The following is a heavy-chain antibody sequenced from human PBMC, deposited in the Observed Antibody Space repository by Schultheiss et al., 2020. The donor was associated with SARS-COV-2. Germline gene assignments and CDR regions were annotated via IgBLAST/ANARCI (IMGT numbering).Heavy chain of an antibody. D-gene: IGHD4-23*01. CDR3: ARVRDYGGNWDY. Sequence: SETLSLTCTVSGGSITSGDYYWTWIRQHPGKGLEWIGYIYYSGSTYYNPSLKSRVSISVDTSKNQFSLKLSSVTAADTAVYYCARVRDYGGNWDYWGQGTLVTVSS. J-gene: IGHJ4*02. V-gene: IGHV4-31*03. CDR2: IYYSGST. CDR1: GGSITSGDYY.